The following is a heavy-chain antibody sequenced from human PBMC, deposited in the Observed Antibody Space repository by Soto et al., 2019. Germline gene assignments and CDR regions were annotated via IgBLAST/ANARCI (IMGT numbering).Heavy chain of an antibody. CDR3: ARVERGTATTVVDAFDI. Sequence: QVQLQQWGAGLLKPSETLSLTCAAFGGSVNSGNYYWSWIRQPPGKGLEWIGEMSHSGGTHFNPSRKSRVTISVDTSKNQCSLKMSSVTAADTALYYCARVERGTATTVVDAFDIWGPGTMVTVSS. CDR1: GGSVNSGNYY. D-gene: IGHD1-1*01. J-gene: IGHJ3*02. CDR2: MSHSGGT. V-gene: IGHV4-34*01.